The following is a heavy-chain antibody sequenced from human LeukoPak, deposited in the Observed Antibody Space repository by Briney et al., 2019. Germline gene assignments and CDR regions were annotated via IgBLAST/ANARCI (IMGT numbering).Heavy chain of an antibody. CDR3: ARDGWFGDYNWFDP. V-gene: IGHV3-48*01. CDR2: ISSASNTI. D-gene: IGHD3-10*01. Sequence: KPGGSLRLSCAASGFTFSSYSMNWVRQAPGKGLEWVSYISSASNTIYYADSVKGRFTISRDNAKNSLYLQMNSPRAEDTAMYYCARDGWFGDYNWFDPWGQGTLVTVSS. J-gene: IGHJ5*02. CDR1: GFTFSSYS.